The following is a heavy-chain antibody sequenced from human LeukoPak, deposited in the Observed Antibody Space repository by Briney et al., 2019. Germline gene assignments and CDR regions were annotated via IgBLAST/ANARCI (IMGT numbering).Heavy chain of an antibody. CDR3: AKDLGYCSSTSCYGFAFDI. CDR1: GFTFSSYA. CDR2: ISGSGGST. V-gene: IGHV3-23*01. J-gene: IGHJ3*02. Sequence: GGSLRLSCAASGFTFSSYAMSWVRQAPGKGLEWVSAISGSGGSTYYADSVKGRFTISRDNSKNTLYLQMNSLRAEDTAVYYCAKDLGYCSSTSCYGFAFDIWGQGTMVTVSS. D-gene: IGHD2-2*01.